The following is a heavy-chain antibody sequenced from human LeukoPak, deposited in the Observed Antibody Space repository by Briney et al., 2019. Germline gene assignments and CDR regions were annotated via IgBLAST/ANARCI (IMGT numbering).Heavy chain of an antibody. CDR3: AKDPRAMVRGVPHSFDY. CDR1: GFTFSSYA. J-gene: IGHJ4*02. CDR2: INGSGGST. Sequence: PGGSLRLSCAASGFTFSSYAMNWVRQAPGKGLDWVSGINGSGGSTYYADSVKGRFTISRDNSKNTLYLQMNSLRAEDTAVYYCAKDPRAMVRGVPHSFDYWGQGTLVTVSS. V-gene: IGHV3-23*01. D-gene: IGHD3-10*01.